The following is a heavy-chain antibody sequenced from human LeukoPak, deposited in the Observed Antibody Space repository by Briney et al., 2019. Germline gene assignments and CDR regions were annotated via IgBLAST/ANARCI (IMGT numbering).Heavy chain of an antibody. Sequence: PSETLSLTCAVSGGSLSSGGYSWSWIRQPPGTGLEWIGYIYHSGSTYYNPSLKSRVTISVDKSKNQFSLKLSSVTAADTAVYYCASRPDYGGGFDYWGQGTLVTVSS. V-gene: IGHV4-30-2*01. CDR3: ASRPDYGGGFDY. CDR1: GGSLSSGGYS. D-gene: IGHD4-23*01. J-gene: IGHJ4*02. CDR2: IYHSGST.